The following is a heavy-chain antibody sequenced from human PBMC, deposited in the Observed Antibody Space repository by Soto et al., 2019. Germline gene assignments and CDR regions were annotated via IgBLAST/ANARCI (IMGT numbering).Heavy chain of an antibody. CDR2: ISAYNGNT. J-gene: IGHJ5*02. D-gene: IGHD2-2*01. CDR1: GYTFTSYG. CDR3: ARDGSLYCSSTSCYYNWFDP. V-gene: IGHV1-18*04. Sequence: SVKVSCKASGYTFTSYGISWVRQAPGQGLEWMGWISAYNGNTNYAQKLQGRVTMTTDTSTSTAYMELRSLRSDDTAVYYCARDGSLYCSSTSCYYNWFDPWGQGTLVTVSS.